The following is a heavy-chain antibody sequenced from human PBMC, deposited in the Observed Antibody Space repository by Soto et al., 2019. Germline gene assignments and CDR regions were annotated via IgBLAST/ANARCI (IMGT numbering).Heavy chain of an antibody. J-gene: IGHJ4*02. CDR1: GVSISSYY. Sequence: SETLSLTCTVCGVSISSYYWSWIRQPPGKGLEWIGYIYYSGSTNYNPSLKSRVTISGDTSKNQFSLKLSSVTAADTDVYYCARSRGGYFEYWGQGTLVTVSS. V-gene: IGHV4-59*01. D-gene: IGHD3-22*01. CDR2: IYYSGST. CDR3: ARSRGGYFEY.